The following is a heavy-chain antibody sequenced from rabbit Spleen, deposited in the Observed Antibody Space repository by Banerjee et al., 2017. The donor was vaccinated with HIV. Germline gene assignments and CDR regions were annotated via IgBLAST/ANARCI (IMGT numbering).Heavy chain of an antibody. J-gene: IGHJ4*01. D-gene: IGHD8-1*01. CDR1: GFSFSNKAV. Sequence: QEQLVESGGGLVRPEGSLKLSCKASGFSFSNKAVMCWVRQAPGKGLEWIACINAITGKAVYASWAKGRFTFSKTSSTTVTLQMTSLTAADTATYFCARSSGSSNWGDWDLWGPGTLVTVS. V-gene: IGHV1S45*01. CDR3: ARSSGSSNWGDWDL. CDR2: INAITGKA.